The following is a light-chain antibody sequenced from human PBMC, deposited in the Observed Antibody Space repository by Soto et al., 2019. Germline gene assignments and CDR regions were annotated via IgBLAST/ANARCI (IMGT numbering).Light chain of an antibody. CDR3: QQTRSYPST. J-gene: IGKJ4*01. Sequence: IQLTQSPSSLSASVGDSVTITCRASQGISIYLAWYQQKPGKAPNLLIYGASSLQSGAPSRFSGSRSGTDLTLTINSLQAEDFATSYCQQTRSYPSTFGGGTKVDIK. V-gene: IGKV1-9*01. CDR2: GAS. CDR1: QGISIY.